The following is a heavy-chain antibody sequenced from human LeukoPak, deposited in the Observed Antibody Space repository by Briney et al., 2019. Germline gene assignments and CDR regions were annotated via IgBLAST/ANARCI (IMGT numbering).Heavy chain of an antibody. V-gene: IGHV1-18*01. Sequence: EASVKVSFKASGYTFTSYGISWVRQAPGQGLEWMGWISAYNGNTKYAQKLQDRVTMTTDTSTTTAYMEVRSLTSDDTAVYYCARGSAMAQKQLVRHFDSWGQGTLVIVSS. J-gene: IGHJ4*02. CDR3: ARGSAMAQKQLVRHFDS. D-gene: IGHD6-6*01. CDR1: GYTFTSYG. CDR2: ISAYNGNT.